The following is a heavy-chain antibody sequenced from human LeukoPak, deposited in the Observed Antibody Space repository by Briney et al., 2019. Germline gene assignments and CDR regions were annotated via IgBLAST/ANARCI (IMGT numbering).Heavy chain of an antibody. CDR1: GGSISSYY. Sequence: SETLSLTCTVSGGSISSYYWSWIRQPPGKGLEWIGYIYYSGSTNYNPSLKSRVTISVDTSKNQFSLKLSSVTAADTAVYYCARGGRQPVDYWGQGTQVTVSS. CDR2: IYYSGST. V-gene: IGHV4-59*01. J-gene: IGHJ4*02. CDR3: ARGGRQPVDY.